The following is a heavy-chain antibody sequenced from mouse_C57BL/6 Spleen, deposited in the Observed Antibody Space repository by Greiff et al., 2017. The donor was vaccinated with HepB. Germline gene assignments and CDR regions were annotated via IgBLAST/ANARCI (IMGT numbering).Heavy chain of an antibody. CDR2: IRSKSNNYAT. D-gene: IGHD1-1*01. CDR1: GFSFNTYA. CDR3: VRDYYGSSYLAY. J-gene: IGHJ3*01. V-gene: IGHV10-1*01. Sequence: EVHLVESGGGLVQPKGSLKLSCAASGFSFNTYAMNWVRQAPGKGLEWVARIRSKSNNYATYYADSVKDRFTISRDDSESMLYLQMNNLKTEDTAMYYCVRDYYGSSYLAYWGQGTLVTVSA.